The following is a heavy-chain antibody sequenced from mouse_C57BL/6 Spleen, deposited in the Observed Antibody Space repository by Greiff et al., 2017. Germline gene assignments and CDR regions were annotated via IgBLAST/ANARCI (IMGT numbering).Heavy chain of an antibody. V-gene: IGHV14-2*01. D-gene: IGHD2-4*01. CDR2: IDPEDGET. CDR1: GFNIKDYY. Sequence: EVQLQQSGAELVKPGASVKLSCTASGFNIKDYYMHWVKQRTEQGLEWIGRIDPEDGETKYAPKFPGKATITADTSSNTAYLQLSSLTSEDTAVYYCARRTYYDYGEYWYFDVWGTGTTVTVSS. CDR3: ARRTYYDYGEYWYFDV. J-gene: IGHJ1*03.